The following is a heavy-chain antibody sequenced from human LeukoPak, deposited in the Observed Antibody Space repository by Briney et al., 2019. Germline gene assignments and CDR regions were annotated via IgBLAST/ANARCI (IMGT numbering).Heavy chain of an antibody. Sequence: GGSLRLSCAASGFTFITYAMSWVRQAPGRGLEWVSAISGSGASTYYADSVRGRFTISRDNSKNTMYLQMNSLRAEDTAVYYCAKDLFPWYFDLWGRGTLVTVSS. CDR2: ISGSGAST. CDR3: AKDLFPWYFDL. J-gene: IGHJ2*01. D-gene: IGHD2-21*01. V-gene: IGHV3-23*01. CDR1: GFTFITYA.